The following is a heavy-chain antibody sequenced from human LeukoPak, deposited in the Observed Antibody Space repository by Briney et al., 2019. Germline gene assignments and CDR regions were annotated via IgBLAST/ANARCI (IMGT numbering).Heavy chain of an antibody. CDR1: GFTFSRHG. CDR2: VSDDGGTV. CDR3: TKEAATGSRHSFDY. V-gene: IGHV3-30*18. J-gene: IGHJ4*02. Sequence: PGSSLRLSCAASGFTFSRHGMHWVRQAPGKGLEWVAVVSDDGGTVYYAESVKGRFTIARDNSKNTLYLQMNSLRGDDTAVFHCTKEAATGSRHSFDYWGQGTLVTVSS. D-gene: IGHD1-1*01.